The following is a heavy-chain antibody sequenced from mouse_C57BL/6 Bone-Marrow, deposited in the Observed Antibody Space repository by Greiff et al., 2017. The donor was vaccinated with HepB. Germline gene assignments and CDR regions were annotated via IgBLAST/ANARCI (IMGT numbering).Heavy chain of an antibody. V-gene: IGHV1-11*01. CDR3: VCVCLHYYGISPAWFAY. CDR2: IYPVCGET. J-gene: IGHJ3*01. D-gene: IGHD1-1*01. Sequence: VQLQQSGAELASPGASVTLSCKASGYTFNDHIMNWVKKRPGQGLEWIGRIYPVCGETNYNQKFMGKATLSVDRSSSTVYMVLNSLTSEDPAVYYFVCVCLHYYGISPAWFAYWGQGTLVTVSA. CDR1: GYTFNDHI.